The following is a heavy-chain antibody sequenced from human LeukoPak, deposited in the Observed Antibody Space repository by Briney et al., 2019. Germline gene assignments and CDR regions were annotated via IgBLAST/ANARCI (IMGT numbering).Heavy chain of an antibody. D-gene: IGHD1-1*01. CDR1: GYSIRSGYH. Sequence: PSETLSLTCTVSGYSIRSGYHWDWIRQPPGKGLEWIGGIYHSGSTYYNPSLKSRVAISVDTSKNQFSLKLTSVTAADTAVYYCARVNWNPDYWGQGTLVTVSS. J-gene: IGHJ4*02. CDR3: ARVNWNPDY. CDR2: IYHSGST. V-gene: IGHV4-38-2*02.